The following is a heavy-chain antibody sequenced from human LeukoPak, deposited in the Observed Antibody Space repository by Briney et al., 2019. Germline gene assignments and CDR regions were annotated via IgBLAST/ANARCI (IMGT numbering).Heavy chain of an antibody. V-gene: IGHV4-34*01. CDR3: ASLMYSSSWYPAYYYYYGMDV. J-gene: IGHJ6*02. D-gene: IGHD6-13*01. Sequence: SETLSLTCAVYGGSFSGYYWSWIRQPPGKGLEWIGEINHSGSTNYNPSLKSRVTISVDTSKNQFSLKLSSVTAADTAVYYRASLMYSSSWYPAYYYYYGMDVWGQGTTVTVSS. CDR2: INHSGST. CDR1: GGSFSGYY.